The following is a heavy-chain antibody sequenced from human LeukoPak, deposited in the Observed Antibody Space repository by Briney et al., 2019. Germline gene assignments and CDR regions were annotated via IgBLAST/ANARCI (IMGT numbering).Heavy chain of an antibody. D-gene: IGHD5-24*01. CDR1: GFTFTNYN. V-gene: IGHV1-46*01. CDR2: INPSGGST. CDR3: ARVRDGYNDAYDI. Sequence: ASVKVSCKASGFTFTNYNMHWVRQAPGQGLEWMGIINPSGGSTNYAQNFQARATMTRDTSTSTVYMELSSLRSEDTAVYYCARVRDGYNDAYDIWGQGTMVTVPS. J-gene: IGHJ3*02.